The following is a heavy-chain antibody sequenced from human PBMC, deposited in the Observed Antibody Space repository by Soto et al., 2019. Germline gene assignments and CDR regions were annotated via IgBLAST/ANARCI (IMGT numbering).Heavy chain of an antibody. Sequence: GGSLRLSCAASGFTLSNFAMSWVRQAPGKGLEWVSVVSGAGITTKYAASVKGRFTVSRDNSKNTLSLQLASLRVEDTGIYYCVKGPIRGLDNGKFDYWGHGTLVTVSS. CDR2: VSGAGITT. J-gene: IGHJ4*01. CDR1: GFTLSNFA. D-gene: IGHD1-20*01. CDR3: VKGPIRGLDNGKFDY. V-gene: IGHV3-23*01.